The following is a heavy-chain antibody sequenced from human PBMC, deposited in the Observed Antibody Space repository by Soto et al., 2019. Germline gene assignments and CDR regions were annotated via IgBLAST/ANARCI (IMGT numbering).Heavy chain of an antibody. J-gene: IGHJ1*01. CDR3: ARLGHVYYYDSSGYREYFQH. CDR2: IYYSAST. D-gene: IGHD3-22*01. Sequence: PSETLSLTCTVSGDSISSGGYYWSWIRQPPGKGLEWLGYIYYSASTTYNLSRRSRVTISVDTSKNQFSLKLSSVTAADTAVYYCARLGHVYYYDSSGYREYFQHWGQGTLVTVSS. CDR1: GDSISSGGYY. V-gene: IGHV4-61*08.